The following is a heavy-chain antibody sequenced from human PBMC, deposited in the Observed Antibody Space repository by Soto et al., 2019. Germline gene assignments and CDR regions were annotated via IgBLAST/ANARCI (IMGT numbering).Heavy chain of an antibody. CDR2: IYPGDSDT. Sequence: PGESLKISCKGSGYSFTSYWIGWVRQMPGKGLEWMGIIYPGDSDTRYSPSFQGQVTISADKSISTAYLQWSSLKASDTAMYYCARMGDYGDYVGAFDIWGQGTMVTVSS. CDR1: GYSFTSYW. J-gene: IGHJ3*02. V-gene: IGHV5-51*01. D-gene: IGHD4-17*01. CDR3: ARMGDYGDYVGAFDI.